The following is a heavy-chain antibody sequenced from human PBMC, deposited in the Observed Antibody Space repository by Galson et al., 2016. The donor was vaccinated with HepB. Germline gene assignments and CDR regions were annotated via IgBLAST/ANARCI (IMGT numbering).Heavy chain of an antibody. CDR2: ISSGCGTT. V-gene: IGHV3-11*01. J-gene: IGHJ6*02. Sequence: SLRLSCAASGFRFSDHYMSWIRQVPGKGLESIARISSGCGTTYYAESVRGRFTLSRDDAQNSLYLQLNSLRAEDTAVYFCARDPNTATQVDVCGQGTSVIVSS. CDR3: ARDPNTATQVDV. CDR1: GFRFSDHY. D-gene: IGHD5-18*01.